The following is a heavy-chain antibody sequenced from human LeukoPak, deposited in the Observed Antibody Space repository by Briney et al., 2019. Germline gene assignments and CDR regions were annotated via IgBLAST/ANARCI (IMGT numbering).Heavy chain of an antibody. Sequence: ASVKVSCKASGYTFTSYDINWVRQAPGQGLEWMGWISAYNGNTNYAQKLQGRVTMTTDTSTSTAYMELRSLRSDDTAVYYCARRYNWNETPGEFDYWGQGTLVTVSS. CDR2: ISAYNGNT. CDR3: ARRYNWNETPGEFDY. D-gene: IGHD1-20*01. J-gene: IGHJ4*02. CDR1: GYTFTSYD. V-gene: IGHV1-18*01.